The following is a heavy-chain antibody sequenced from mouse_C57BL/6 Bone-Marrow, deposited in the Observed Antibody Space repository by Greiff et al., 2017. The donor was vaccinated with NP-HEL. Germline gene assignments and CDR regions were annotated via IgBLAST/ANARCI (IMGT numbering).Heavy chain of an antibody. Sequence: QVQLKHSGAELARPGASVKMSCKASGYTFTSYTMHWVKQRPGQGLEWIGYINPSSGYTKYNQKFKDKATLTADKSSSTAYMQLSSLTSEDSAVYYCARSNDGYYFDYWGQGTTLTVSS. CDR3: ARSNDGYYFDY. J-gene: IGHJ2*01. CDR2: INPSSGYT. D-gene: IGHD2-3*01. CDR1: GYTFTSYT. V-gene: IGHV1-4*01.